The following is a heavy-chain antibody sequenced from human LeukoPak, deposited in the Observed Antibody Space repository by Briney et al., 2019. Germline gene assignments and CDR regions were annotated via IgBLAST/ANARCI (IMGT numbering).Heavy chain of an antibody. CDR1: GFTFNSYA. CDR3: AKDLSLYSSSPGLFDY. CDR2: ISGSGGST. D-gene: IGHD6-13*01. Sequence: PGGSLRLFCAASGFTFNSYAMSWVRQAPGKGLERVSAISGSGGSTYYADSVKGRFTISRDNSKNTLYPQMNSLRAEDTAVYYCAKDLSLYSSSPGLFDYWGQGTLVTVSS. V-gene: IGHV3-23*01. J-gene: IGHJ4*02.